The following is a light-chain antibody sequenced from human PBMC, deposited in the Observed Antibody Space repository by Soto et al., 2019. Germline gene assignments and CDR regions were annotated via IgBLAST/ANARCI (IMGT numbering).Light chain of an antibody. CDR2: GAS. J-gene: IGKJ4*01. CDR1: QSVSSSY. V-gene: IGKV3-20*01. CDR3: HQYDSSPLS. Sequence: EIVLTQSPGTLSLSPGERATLSCRSSQSVSSSYLDWYQQKPGQAPRLLIYGASSSATGIPDRFSGSGSGTDFNLTNSRLEPEDFAVYYCHQYDSSPLSFGGGTKVEIK.